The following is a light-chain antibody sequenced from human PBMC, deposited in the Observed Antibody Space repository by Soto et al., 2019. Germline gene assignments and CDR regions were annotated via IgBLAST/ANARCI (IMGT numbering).Light chain of an antibody. CDR1: SSDVVTYNL. CDR2: EGT. CDR3: YSFAGSTTFSYV. J-gene: IGLJ1*01. V-gene: IGLV2-23*03. Sequence: QSALTQPASVSGSPGQSINISCTGTSSDVVTYNLVSWYQQHPGNAPTVLIYEGTKRPSGVSNRFSGSKSGNTASLTISGLQTEDEADYYCYSFAGSTTFSYVFGPGTKVTVL.